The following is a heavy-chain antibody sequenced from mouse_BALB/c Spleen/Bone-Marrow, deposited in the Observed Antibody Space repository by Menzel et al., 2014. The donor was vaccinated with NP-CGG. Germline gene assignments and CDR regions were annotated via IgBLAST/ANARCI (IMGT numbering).Heavy chain of an antibody. Sequence: VHVKQSGAELVKPGASVKLSCTASGFNIKDTYMHWVKQRPEQGLEWIGRIDPANGNTKYDPKFQGKATITADTSSNTAYLQLSSLTSGDTAVYYCARYDYGVYFDYWGQGTTLTVSS. D-gene: IGHD2-4*01. CDR2: IDPANGNT. CDR1: GFNIKDTY. J-gene: IGHJ2*01. V-gene: IGHV14-3*02. CDR3: ARYDYGVYFDY.